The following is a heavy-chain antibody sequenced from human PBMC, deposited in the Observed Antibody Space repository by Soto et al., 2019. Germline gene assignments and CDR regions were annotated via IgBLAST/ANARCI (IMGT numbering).Heavy chain of an antibody. Sequence: SETLSLTCGVSGGSFSGYYCSWIRQPPWKGLEWIGEINHSGNTYYNPYLKSRLTISIDTSVKQIYLTLSSVTAADTAAYECARVATFSYYSSGYYSWGPGTLVTVSS. D-gene: IGHD3-22*01. J-gene: IGHJ1*01. CDR2: INHSGNT. CDR3: ARVATFSYYSSGYYS. CDR1: GGSFSGYY. V-gene: IGHV4-34*01.